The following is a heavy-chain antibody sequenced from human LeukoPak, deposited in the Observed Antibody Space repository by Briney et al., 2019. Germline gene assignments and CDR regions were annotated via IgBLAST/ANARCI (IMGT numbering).Heavy chain of an antibody. J-gene: IGHJ5*02. CDR2: IKQDGSEK. V-gene: IGHV3-7*01. D-gene: IGHD4-23*01. CDR1: GFTFSSYW. CDR3: ARVLDYGGLFDP. Sequence: GGSLRLSCAASGFTFSSYWMSWVRHAPGKGLERVANIKQDGSEKYYVDSVKGRFTISRDNAKNSLYLQMNGLRAEDTAVYYCARVLDYGGLFDPWGQGTLVTVSS.